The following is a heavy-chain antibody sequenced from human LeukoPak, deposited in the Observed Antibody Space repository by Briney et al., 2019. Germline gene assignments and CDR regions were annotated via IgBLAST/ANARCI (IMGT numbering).Heavy chain of an antibody. CDR2: ISYAGSSK. V-gene: IGHV3-30-3*01. Sequence: GGSLRLSCAASGFTFSSYTMHWVRQAPGKGLEWVAVISYAGSSKYYADSVKGRFTISRDNSKNTLYLQMNNLKPEDTAVYYCARSVYGDYYFDYWGQGTLVTVSS. CDR1: GFTFSSYT. CDR3: ARSVYGDYYFDY. D-gene: IGHD2/OR15-2a*01. J-gene: IGHJ4*02.